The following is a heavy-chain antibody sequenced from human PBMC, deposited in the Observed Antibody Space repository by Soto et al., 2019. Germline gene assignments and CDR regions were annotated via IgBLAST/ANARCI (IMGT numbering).Heavy chain of an antibody. CDR3: ARHDDIVVVPAAISAFDI. CDR1: GYSFTSYW. D-gene: IGHD2-2*02. Sequence: TGESLKISCKGSGYSFTSYWISWVRQMPGKGLEWMGRIDPSDSYTNYSPSFQGHVTISADKSISTAYLQWSSLKASDTAMYYCARHDDIVVVPAAISAFDIWGQGTMVTVSS. J-gene: IGHJ3*02. V-gene: IGHV5-10-1*01. CDR2: IDPSDSYT.